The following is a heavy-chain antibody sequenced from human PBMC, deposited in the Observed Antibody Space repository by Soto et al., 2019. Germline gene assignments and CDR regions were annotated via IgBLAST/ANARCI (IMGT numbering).Heavy chain of an antibody. J-gene: IGHJ6*02. Sequence: PSETLSLTCTVSGGSISSSRCHWGWIRQPPGKGLEWIASIKYSGTTFYNPSLKSRVTLSVDTSKNQFALKLSSVTAADTAMYYCARYKSNYYYGMDVWGQGTTVTVSS. CDR1: GGSISSSRCH. CDR2: IKYSGTT. D-gene: IGHD1-20*01. CDR3: ARYKSNYYYGMDV. V-gene: IGHV4-39*06.